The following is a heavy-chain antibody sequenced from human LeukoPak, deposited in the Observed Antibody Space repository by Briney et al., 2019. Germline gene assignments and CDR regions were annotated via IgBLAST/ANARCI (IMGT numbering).Heavy chain of an antibody. D-gene: IGHD3-3*01. CDR1: GGSISSYY. J-gene: IGHJ4*02. CDR3: ARGTTNDFWSGYNFDY. CDR2: IYYSGST. Sequence: PSETLSLTCTVSGGSISSYYWSWIWQPPGKGLEWIGYIYYSGSTNYNPSLKSRVTISVDTSKNQFSLKLSSVTAADTAVYYCARGTTNDFWSGYNFDYWGQGTLVTVSS. V-gene: IGHV4-59*08.